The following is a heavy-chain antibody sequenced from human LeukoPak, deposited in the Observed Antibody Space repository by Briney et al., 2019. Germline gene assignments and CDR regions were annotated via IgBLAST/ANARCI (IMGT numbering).Heavy chain of an antibody. CDR2: IYTSGST. J-gene: IGHJ3*02. D-gene: IGHD2-2*01. Sequence: SETLSLTCTVSGGSISSGSYYWSWIRQPAGKGLEWIGRIYTSGSTNYNPSLKSRVTISVDTSKNQFSLKLSSVTAADTAVYYCASHPFVVVPAASGAFDIWGQGTMVTVSS. CDR1: GGSISSGSYY. V-gene: IGHV4-61*02. CDR3: ASHPFVVVPAASGAFDI.